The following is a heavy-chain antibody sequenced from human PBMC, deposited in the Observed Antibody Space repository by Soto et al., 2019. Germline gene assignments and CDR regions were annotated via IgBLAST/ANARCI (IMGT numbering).Heavy chain of an antibody. CDR1: GFIFSDYA. CDR2: LIDDGYFQ. V-gene: IGHV3-30-3*01. Sequence: QVQLVDSGGGVVQPERSLRLSCRASGFIFSDYAIHWVRQAQGRGLEWVAVLIDDGYFQYYADSVKGRFTISSDKSNNTVYLHMGSLRVDDTAVYYCAREWGRSYYYGMDVWGQGTTVIVSS. J-gene: IGHJ6*02. D-gene: IGHD3-10*01. CDR3: AREWGRSYYYGMDV.